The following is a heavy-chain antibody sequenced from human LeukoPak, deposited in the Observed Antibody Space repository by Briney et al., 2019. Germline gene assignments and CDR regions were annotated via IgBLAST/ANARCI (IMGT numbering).Heavy chain of an antibody. CDR1: GYTLTELS. CDR2: FDPEDGET. V-gene: IGHV1-24*01. J-gene: IGHJ4*02. CDR3: ARDIGGATPFDY. D-gene: IGHD1-26*01. Sequence: ASVKVSCKVSGYTLTELSMHWVRQAPGKGLEWMGGFDPEDGETIYAQKFQGRVTMTEDTSTDTAYMELSRLRSDDTAVYYCARDIGGATPFDYWGQGTVVTVSS.